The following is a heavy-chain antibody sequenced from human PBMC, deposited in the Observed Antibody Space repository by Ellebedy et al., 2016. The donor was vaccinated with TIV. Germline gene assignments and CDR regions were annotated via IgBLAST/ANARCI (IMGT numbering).Heavy chain of an antibody. CDR3: ARADDTSGYYFDY. Sequence: ASVKVSXXASGATFSSYAISWVRQAPGQGLEWMGGIIPNFAAATYAQKFQGRFTITADESTSKAYMELSSLRSEDTAVYYCARADDTSGYYFDYWGQGTLVTVSS. V-gene: IGHV1-69*13. J-gene: IGHJ4*02. CDR1: GATFSSYA. CDR2: IIPNFAAA. D-gene: IGHD3-22*01.